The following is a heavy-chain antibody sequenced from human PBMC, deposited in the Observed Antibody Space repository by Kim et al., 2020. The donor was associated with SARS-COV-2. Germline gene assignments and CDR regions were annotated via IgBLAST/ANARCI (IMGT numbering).Heavy chain of an antibody. Sequence: SETLSLTCAVYDGSFRDYYWSWVRQPPGKGLEWIGEISHSGSTSYNPSLKSRVTISLDTSKNQFSLRLTSVTAADTAIYYCARLGGDGYNQWMKTFDYWG. V-gene: IGHV4-34*01. CDR3: ARLGGDGYNQWMKTFDY. J-gene: IGHJ4*01. CDR1: DGSFRDYY. CDR2: ISHSGST. D-gene: IGHD3-16*01.